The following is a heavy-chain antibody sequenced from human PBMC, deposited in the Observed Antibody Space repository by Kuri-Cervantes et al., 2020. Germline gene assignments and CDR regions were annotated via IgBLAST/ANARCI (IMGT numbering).Heavy chain of an antibody. J-gene: IGHJ6*03. CDR1: GGSFSGYY. Sequence: SETLSLTCAVYGGSFSGYYWSWIRQPPGKGLELIAEINQSGSTYYNPSLKSRVIISVDTSRNQFSLKLSSVTAADTAMYYCARDGQWLVRRYNFYMDVWGKGTTVTVSS. CDR2: INQSGST. D-gene: IGHD6-19*01. V-gene: IGHV4-34*01. CDR3: ARDGQWLVRRYNFYMDV.